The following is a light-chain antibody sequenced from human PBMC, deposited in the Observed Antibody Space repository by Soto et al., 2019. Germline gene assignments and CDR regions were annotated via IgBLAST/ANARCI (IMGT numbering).Light chain of an antibody. Sequence: QSVLTQPASVSGSPGQSITLSCTGISSDVGNYNLVSWYQQHPGKAPKLMIYEGTKRPSGVSNRFSGSKSGNTASLTISGLQAEDEADYYCCSYVGSNTLVFGGGTKVTVL. J-gene: IGLJ2*01. CDR3: CSYVGSNTLV. CDR2: EGT. CDR1: SSDVGNYNL. V-gene: IGLV2-23*01.